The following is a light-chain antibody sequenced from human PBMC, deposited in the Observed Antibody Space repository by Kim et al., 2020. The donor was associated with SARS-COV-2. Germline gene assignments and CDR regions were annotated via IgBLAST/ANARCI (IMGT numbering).Light chain of an antibody. CDR1: QSVSKNY. J-gene: IGKJ1*01. CDR3: QQYGSSPT. Sequence: LSPGDRATLSCRASQSVSKNYLAWYQQRPGRAPTVLIYGTSNRATGIPDRFSGSGSGTDFTLTISSLDPEDFGVYYCQQYGSSPTFGQGTKADIK. CDR2: GTS. V-gene: IGKV3-20*01.